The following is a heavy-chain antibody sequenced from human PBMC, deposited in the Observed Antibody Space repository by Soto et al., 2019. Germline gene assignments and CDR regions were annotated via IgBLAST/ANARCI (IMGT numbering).Heavy chain of an antibody. D-gene: IGHD2-2*01. CDR1: GGSFSGYY. J-gene: IGHJ6*03. CDR3: ARGLGGLTDIVVVPAASGGGNYYHYMDV. Sequence: QVQLQQWGAGLLKPSETLSLTCAVYGGSFSGYYWSWIRQPPGKGLEWIGEINHSGSTNYNPSLKSRVTISVDTSKNQFSLKLSSVTAADTAVYYCARGLGGLTDIVVVPAASGGGNYYHYMDVWGKGTTVTVSS. CDR2: INHSGST. V-gene: IGHV4-34*01.